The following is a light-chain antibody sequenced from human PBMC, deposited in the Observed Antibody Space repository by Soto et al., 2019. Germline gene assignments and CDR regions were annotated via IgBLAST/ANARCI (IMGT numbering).Light chain of an antibody. CDR2: DVS. Sequence: PGQSITISCTGTSSDVESYNLVSWYQQHPGKAPKVMIYDVSKRPSGVPDRFSGSKSGNTASLTLSGLQAEDEADYYCCSYAGSYTFYVFGTGTKVTVL. V-gene: IGLV2-11*03. CDR3: CSYAGSYTFYV. J-gene: IGLJ1*01. CDR1: SSDVESYNL.